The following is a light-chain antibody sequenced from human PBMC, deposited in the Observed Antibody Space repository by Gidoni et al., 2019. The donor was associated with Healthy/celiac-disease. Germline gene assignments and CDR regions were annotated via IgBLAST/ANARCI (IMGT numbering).Light chain of an antibody. CDR3: MQALQTPPFT. Sequence: DIVMTQSPLSLPVTPGEPASISCRSSQSLLHSNGYNYFDWYLQKPGQSLPLLIYLGSNRASGVPDRFSGSGSGTDFTLKISRVEAEDVGVYYCMQALQTPPFTFGPGTKVDIK. V-gene: IGKV2-28*01. J-gene: IGKJ3*01. CDR2: LGS. CDR1: QSLLHSNGYNY.